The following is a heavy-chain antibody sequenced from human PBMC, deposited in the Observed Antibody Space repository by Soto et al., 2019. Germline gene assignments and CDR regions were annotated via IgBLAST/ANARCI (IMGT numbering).Heavy chain of an antibody. CDR2: ISGSGGST. Sequence: HPGGSLRLSCAASGFTFSSYAMSWVRQAPGKGLEWVSAISGSGGSTYYADSVKGRFTISRDNSKNTLYLQMNSLRAEDTAVYYCAKDQIYTVTPLFDYWGQGTLVTVSS. CDR1: GFTFSSYA. J-gene: IGHJ4*02. D-gene: IGHD4-17*01. CDR3: AKDQIYTVTPLFDY. V-gene: IGHV3-23*01.